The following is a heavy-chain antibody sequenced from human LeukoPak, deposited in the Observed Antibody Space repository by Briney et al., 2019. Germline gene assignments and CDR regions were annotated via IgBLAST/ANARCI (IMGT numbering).Heavy chain of an antibody. J-gene: IGHJ4*02. CDR1: GFTFSAYA. CDR2: IGSDNKP. V-gene: IGHV3-69-1*01. Sequence: GGSLRLSCEASGFTFSAYAMTWVRQAPGQGLEWVSSIGSDNKPHYSESVKGRFTISRDNAKNTLYLQMNSLRAEDTAVYYCAKVYCSSTSCYTARYFDYWGQGTLVTVFS. D-gene: IGHD2-2*02. CDR3: AKVYCSSTSCYTARYFDY.